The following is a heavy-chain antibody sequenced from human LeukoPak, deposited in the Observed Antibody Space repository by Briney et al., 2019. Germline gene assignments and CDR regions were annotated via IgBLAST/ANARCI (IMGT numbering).Heavy chain of an antibody. J-gene: IGHJ3*02. CDR1: GGSLSNYA. CDR2: IIPIFGTP. CDR3: ARGLNHNDRPTDAFDI. D-gene: IGHD3-22*01. Sequence: GASVTVSCTASGGSLSNYAINWVRQAPGQGPEWMGGIIPIFGTPKYVQRFQGRVTITADEPTSTAYMELRSLTSEDTAVYYCARGLNHNDRPTDAFDIWGQGTKVTVSS. V-gene: IGHV1-69*13.